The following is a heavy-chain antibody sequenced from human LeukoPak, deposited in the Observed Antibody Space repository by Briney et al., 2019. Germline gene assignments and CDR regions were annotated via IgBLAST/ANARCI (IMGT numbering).Heavy chain of an antibody. V-gene: IGHV3-20*04. J-gene: IGHJ6*03. D-gene: IGHD4-17*01. CDR1: GFTFSNYW. Sequence: GGSLRLSCVASGFTFSNYWMSWVRQAPGKGLEWVSGINWNGGSTGYADSVKGRFTISRDNAKNSLYLQMNSLRAEDTALYYCARVPPPGSPAYGDYGDYYYYYMDVWGKGTTVTVSS. CDR3: ARVPPPGSPAYGDYGDYYYYYMDV. CDR2: INWNGGST.